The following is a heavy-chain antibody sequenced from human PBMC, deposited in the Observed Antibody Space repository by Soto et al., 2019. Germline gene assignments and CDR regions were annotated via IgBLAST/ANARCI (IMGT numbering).Heavy chain of an antibody. J-gene: IGHJ4*02. Sequence: ASAKVSCKASGYTFTSYAISWVRQAPGQGLEWMGWISPYNGDTNYAQELQRRVTITTDTSTSTAYMDLRSLRSDDTAVYYCARDPGSSWYDYWGQGTLVSVSS. V-gene: IGHV1-18*01. CDR3: ARDPGSSWYDY. CDR1: GYTFTSYA. CDR2: ISPYNGDT. D-gene: IGHD6-13*01.